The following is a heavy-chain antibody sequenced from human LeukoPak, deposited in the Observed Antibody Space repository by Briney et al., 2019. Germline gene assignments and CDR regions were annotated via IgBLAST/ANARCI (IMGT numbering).Heavy chain of an antibody. V-gene: IGHV3-11*01. CDR1: GFTFSDYY. J-gene: IGHJ6*02. D-gene: IGHD3-3*01. Sequence: ETGGSLRLSCAASGFTFSDYYMSWIRQAPGKGLEWVSYISSSGSTIYYADSVKGRFTISRDNAKNSLYLQMNSLRAEDTAVYYCARAYLERAQYYDFWSGYPYYGMDVWGQGTTVTVSS. CDR2: ISSSGSTI. CDR3: ARAYLERAQYYDFWSGYPYYGMDV.